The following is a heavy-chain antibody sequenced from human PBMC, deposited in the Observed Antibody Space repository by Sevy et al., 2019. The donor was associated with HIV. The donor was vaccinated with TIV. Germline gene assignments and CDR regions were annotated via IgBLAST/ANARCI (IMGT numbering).Heavy chain of an antibody. J-gene: IGHJ4*02. CDR1: GYTFYNYW. CDR3: ARYPIVVVPASEYYFDY. D-gene: IGHD2-2*01. V-gene: IGHV5-51*01. CDR2: IYPGDSVT. Sequence: GESLKTSCKGSGYTFYNYWIGRVRQMPGKGLEWMGVIYPGDSVTRYSPSFQGQVPRSADKSASTAYLQRSRLKTSDTAIDYCARYPIVVVPASEYYFDYWGQGTLVTVSS.